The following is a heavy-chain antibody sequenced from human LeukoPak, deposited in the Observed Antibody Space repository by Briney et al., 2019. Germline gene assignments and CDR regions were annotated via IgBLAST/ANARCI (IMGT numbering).Heavy chain of an antibody. V-gene: IGHV3-23*01. CDR2: VSGGGDRT. CDR1: GFAFSTYA. Sequence: PGGSLRLSFAASGFAFSTYAMSWVRQAPGKGLEWVSAVSGGGDRTYYADSVKGRFTISRDNSKNTLYLQMNSLRADDTAVYYCAKEWGSWPLNWFDPWGQGTLVTVSS. D-gene: IGHD2-15*01. CDR3: AKEWGSWPLNWFDP. J-gene: IGHJ5*02.